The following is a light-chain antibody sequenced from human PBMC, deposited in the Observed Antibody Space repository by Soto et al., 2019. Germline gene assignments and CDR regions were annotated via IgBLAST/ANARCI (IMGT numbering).Light chain of an antibody. J-gene: IGKJ1*01. CDR1: QRISNW. V-gene: IGKV1-5*01. Sequence: DIQMTQSPSTLSASVGDRVTITCRASQRISNWLAWYQQKPGKAPKLLIYDASILESGVPSRFSGSGSGTEFTLTISSLQPDDFATYYCQQYNSYRTFGQGTKVDIK. CDR3: QQYNSYRT. CDR2: DAS.